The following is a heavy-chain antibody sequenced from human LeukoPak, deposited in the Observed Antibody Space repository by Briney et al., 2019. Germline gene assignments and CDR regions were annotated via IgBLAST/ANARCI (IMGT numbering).Heavy chain of an antibody. J-gene: IGHJ3*02. CDR1: GYTFTSYG. V-gene: IGHV1-18*01. CDR2: ISAYNGNT. Sequence: GASVKVSCKASGYTFTSYGISWVRQAPGQGLEWMGWISAYNGNTNYAQKLQGRVTMTTDTSTSTAYMELRSLRSDDTAVYYCARDQRYSSSWYDAFDIWGQGTMVTVSS. CDR3: ARDQRYSSSWYDAFDI. D-gene: IGHD6-13*01.